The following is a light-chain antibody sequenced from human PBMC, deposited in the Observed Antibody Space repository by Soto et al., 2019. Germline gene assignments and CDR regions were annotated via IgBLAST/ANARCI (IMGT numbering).Light chain of an antibody. J-gene: IGKJ1*01. CDR2: GAS. CDR3: QQCGSLPGT. CDR1: QSVGSNY. V-gene: IGKV3-20*01. Sequence: EIVLTQSPGTLSLSPGERATLYCRASQSVGSNYLAWYQQKPGQAPRVLIYGASSRATGIPDRFSGSGSGADFTLTISRLEPEDFAVYYCQQCGSLPGTFGQGTKVDIK.